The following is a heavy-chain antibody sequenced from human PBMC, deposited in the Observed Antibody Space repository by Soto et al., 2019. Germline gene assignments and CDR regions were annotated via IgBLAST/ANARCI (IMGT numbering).Heavy chain of an antibody. CDR3: ARALSDYGDYADDWYFDL. CDR2: INPNSGRT. D-gene: IGHD4-17*01. Sequence: QVQLVQSGAEVKKPGASVKVSCKASGYTFTGDYMHWVRQAPGPGLEWMGWINPNSGRTNYAQKFQGWVTMTRDTSISTAYMELSRLRSDDTAVYYLARALSDYGDYADDWYFDLWGRGTLGTVSS. CDR1: GYTFTGDY. V-gene: IGHV1-2*04. J-gene: IGHJ2*01.